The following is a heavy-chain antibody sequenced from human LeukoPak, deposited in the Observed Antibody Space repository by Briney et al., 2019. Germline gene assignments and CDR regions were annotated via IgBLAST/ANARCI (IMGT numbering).Heavy chain of an antibody. D-gene: IGHD3-22*01. CDR1: GFTFSTYG. Sequence: PGGSLRLSCAASGFTFSTYGMHWVRQPPGKGLEWVALIWYDGTTKYYADSVKGRFTISRDNSKSTLYLQTNSLRAEDTAVYFCAKDRDSSGYYGFDYWGQGTLVTVSS. J-gene: IGHJ4*02. CDR3: AKDRDSSGYYGFDY. CDR2: IWYDGTTK. V-gene: IGHV3-33*06.